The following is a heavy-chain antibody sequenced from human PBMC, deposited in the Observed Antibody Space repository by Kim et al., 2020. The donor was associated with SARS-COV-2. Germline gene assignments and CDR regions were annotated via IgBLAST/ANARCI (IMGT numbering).Heavy chain of an antibody. J-gene: IGHJ4*02. Sequence: YAQKFQGRVTMTRDTSTSTVYMELSSLRYEDTAVYYCARDYGIAAAGTGYWGQGTLVTVSS. CDR3: ARDYGIAAAGTGY. D-gene: IGHD6-13*01. V-gene: IGHV1-46*01.